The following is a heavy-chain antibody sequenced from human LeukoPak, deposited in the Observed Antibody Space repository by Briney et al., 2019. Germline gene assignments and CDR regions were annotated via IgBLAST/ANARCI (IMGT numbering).Heavy chain of an antibody. Sequence: SATLSLTCAVAGGSISSYYWSWIRQPPGKGEEWIGYIYYSGSTNYNPSLKRRVTISVDTSKKQFSLKLSSVTAADTAGYYCSRGLAPTDWYFDLRGRGTLVTVSS. CDR2: IYYSGST. CDR3: SRGLAPTDWYFDL. J-gene: IGHJ2*01. D-gene: IGHD2-15*01. V-gene: IGHV4-59*08. CDR1: GGSISSYY.